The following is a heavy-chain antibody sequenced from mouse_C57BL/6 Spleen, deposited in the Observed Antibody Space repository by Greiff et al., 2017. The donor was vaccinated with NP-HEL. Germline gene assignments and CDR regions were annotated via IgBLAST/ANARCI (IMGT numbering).Heavy chain of an antibody. CDR2: IWSGGST. CDR1: GFSLTSYG. CDR3: ARDYYGSSYYYAMDD. Sequence: VQLQQSGPGLVQPSQSLTITCTVSGFSLTSYGVHWVRQSPGKGLEWLGVIWSGGSTDYNAAFISSLSISKDNSKSQVFFKMNSLQADDTTIYYCARDYYGSSYYYAMDDWGQGTSVTVSS. V-gene: IGHV2-2*01. D-gene: IGHD1-1*01. J-gene: IGHJ4*01.